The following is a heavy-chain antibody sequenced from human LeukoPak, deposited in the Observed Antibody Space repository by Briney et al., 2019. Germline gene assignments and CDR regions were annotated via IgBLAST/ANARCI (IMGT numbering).Heavy chain of an antibody. V-gene: IGHV3-23*01. J-gene: IGHJ6*03. D-gene: IGHD6-13*01. CDR3: AKDLGVAAGRYYYYYYMDV. CDR1: GFTFSSYG. Sequence: GGSLRLSCAASGFTFSSYGMSWVRQAPGKGLEWVSAISGSGGSTYYADSVKGRFTISRDNSKNTLYLQMNSLRAEDTAVYYCAKDLGVAAGRYYYYYYMDVWGKGTTVTVSS. CDR2: ISGSGGST.